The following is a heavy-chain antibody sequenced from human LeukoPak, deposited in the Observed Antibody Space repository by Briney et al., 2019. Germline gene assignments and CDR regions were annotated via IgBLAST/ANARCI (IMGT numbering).Heavy chain of an antibody. CDR1: GGSFSGYY. J-gene: IGHJ3*02. Sequence: PSETLSLTCAVYGGSFSGYYWSWIRQHPGKGLEWIGYIYYSGSTYYNPSLKSRVTISVDTSKNQFSLKLSSVTAADTAVYYCARVGGSWYAFDIWGQGTMVTVSS. D-gene: IGHD6-13*01. CDR2: IYYSGST. CDR3: ARVGGSWYAFDI. V-gene: IGHV4-31*11.